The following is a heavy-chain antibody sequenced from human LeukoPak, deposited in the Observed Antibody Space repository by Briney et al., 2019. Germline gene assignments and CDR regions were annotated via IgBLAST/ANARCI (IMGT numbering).Heavy chain of an antibody. D-gene: IGHD5-12*01. V-gene: IGHV4-59*01. CDR3: ARDDYNGYGYFDY. J-gene: IGHJ4*02. CDR2: VSYSGGT. Sequence: SETLSLTCTVSGGSISPYYWSWIRQPPGKELEWIGYVSYSGGTNYNPSFNGRVTMSVDTSKNQVSLSLESVTPADTAVYYCARDDYNGYGYFDYWGQGALVIVSS. CDR1: GGSISPYY.